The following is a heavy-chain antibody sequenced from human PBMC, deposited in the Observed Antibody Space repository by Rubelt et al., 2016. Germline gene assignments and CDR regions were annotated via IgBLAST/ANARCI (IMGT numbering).Heavy chain of an antibody. CDR1: GYPFATYA. D-gene: IGHD4-17*01. J-gene: IGHJ6*02. CDR3: ARFALPAVTTAYYYYALDV. Sequence: QVQLVQSGAEVKRPGASVKVSCKASGYPFATYAMHWVRQAPGPRLEWMGWIDAGNGDTKYSINLQGRVTFTRDTSASTDYMELSSRRSEDSAGYYCARFALPAVTTAYYYYALDVWGQGTTVTVSS. CDR2: IDAGNGDT. V-gene: IGHV1-3*01.